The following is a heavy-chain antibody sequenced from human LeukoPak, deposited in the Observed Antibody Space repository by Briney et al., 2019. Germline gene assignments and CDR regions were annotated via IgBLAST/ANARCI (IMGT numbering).Heavy chain of an antibody. CDR2: IYYSGST. CDR1: GGSISSSSYY. V-gene: IGHV4-39*01. CDR3: ARHDDIVVVVAATFDP. D-gene: IGHD2-15*01. J-gene: IGHJ5*02. Sequence: SETLSLTCTVSGGSISSSSYYWGWIRQPPGKGLEWIGSIYYSGSTYYNPSLKSRVTISVDTSKNQFSLKLSSVTAADTAVYYCARHDDIVVVVAATFDPWGQGTLVTVSS.